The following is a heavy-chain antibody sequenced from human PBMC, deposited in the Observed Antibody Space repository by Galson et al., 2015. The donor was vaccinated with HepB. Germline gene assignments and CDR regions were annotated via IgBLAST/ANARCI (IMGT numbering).Heavy chain of an antibody. J-gene: IGHJ4*02. CDR3: ASIPFGELKAYY. D-gene: IGHD3-10*01. CDR2: ISSSSSPT. CDR1: GFTFSSYS. V-gene: IGHV3-48*04. Sequence: SLRLSCAASGFTFSSYSMNWVRQAPGKGLEWVSYISSSSSPTYYADSVKGRFTISRDNAKNSLYLQMNSLRAEDTAVYYCASIPFGELKAYYWGQGTLVTVSS.